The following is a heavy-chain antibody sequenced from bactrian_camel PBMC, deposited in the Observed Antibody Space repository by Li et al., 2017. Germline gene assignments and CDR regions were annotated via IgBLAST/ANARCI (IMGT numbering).Heavy chain of an antibody. CDR3: AAGSLRFCNSARHLYHY. Sequence: HVQLVESGGGSVQAGGSLRLSCVVSGHSRGSNCVGWYRLPPGRAPAEREGIAAIRRSGGETWYAGSVGGRFTISRDNAKNTLYLQMDSLKPEDTAMYYCAAGSLRFCNSARHLYHYFGQGTQVTVS. D-gene: IGHD7*01. CDR1: GHSRGSNC. J-gene: IGHJ4*01. CDR2: IRRSGGET. V-gene: IGHV3S55*01.